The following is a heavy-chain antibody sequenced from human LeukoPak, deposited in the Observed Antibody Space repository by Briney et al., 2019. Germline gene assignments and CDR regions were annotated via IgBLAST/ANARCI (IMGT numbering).Heavy chain of an antibody. CDR2: ISSSSRYI. J-gene: IGHJ4*02. CDR3: ARSYVGLGAPDY. D-gene: IGHD1-26*01. Sequence: GGSLRLSCAASGFTFSSYSMNWVRQAPGKGLEWVSSISSSSRYIYNADSLKGRFTISRHNAKNSLYLQMNSLRAEDTAVYYCARSYVGLGAPDYWGQGTLVTVSS. CDR1: GFTFSSYS. V-gene: IGHV3-21*01.